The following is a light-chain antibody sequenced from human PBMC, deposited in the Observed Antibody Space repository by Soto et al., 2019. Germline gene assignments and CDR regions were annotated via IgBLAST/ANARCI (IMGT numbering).Light chain of an antibody. V-gene: IGKV3-20*01. Sequence: IVLTQSPGTLSLSPGKRATLSCRASQSVRGNYLAWYQQRPGRAPKLLIYGASSRATGIPDRFSGSGSGTDFTLSISRLEHEDSAVYFCQQYGSSPLTFGGGTRLEIK. CDR3: QQYGSSPLT. J-gene: IGKJ5*01. CDR1: QSVRGNY. CDR2: GAS.